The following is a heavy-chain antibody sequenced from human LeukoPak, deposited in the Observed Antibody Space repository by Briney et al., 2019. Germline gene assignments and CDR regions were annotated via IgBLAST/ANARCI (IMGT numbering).Heavy chain of an antibody. CDR2: ISGSGGST. CDR1: GFTFSSYA. Sequence: GGSLRLSCAASGFTFSSYAMSWVRQAPGKGLEWVSAISGSGGSTYYADSVKGRFTISRDNSKNPLYLQMNSLRAEGTAVYDCAIFHCNDGSCYYFGHPKDYWGQGTLVTVSS. V-gene: IGHV3-23*01. CDR3: AIFHCNDGSCYYFGHPKDY. D-gene: IGHD3-22*01. J-gene: IGHJ4*02.